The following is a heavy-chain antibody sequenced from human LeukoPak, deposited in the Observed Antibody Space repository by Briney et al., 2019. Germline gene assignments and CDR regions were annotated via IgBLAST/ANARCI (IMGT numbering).Heavy chain of an antibody. V-gene: IGHV1-18*01. CDR1: GYTFTRYG. Sequence: ASVKVSCKASGYTFTRYGISWVRQAPGQGLEWMGWINAYNGNTNYAQKLQGRVTMTTDTSTSTAYMELRSLRSDDTAVYYCARTTSAYYYDSSGSDYWGQGTLVTVSS. D-gene: IGHD3-22*01. CDR2: INAYNGNT. J-gene: IGHJ4*02. CDR3: ARTTSAYYYDSSGSDY.